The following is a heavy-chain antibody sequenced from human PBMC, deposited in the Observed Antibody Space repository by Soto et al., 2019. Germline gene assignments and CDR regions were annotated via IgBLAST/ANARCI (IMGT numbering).Heavy chain of an antibody. CDR2: VQAYGTT. CDR1: GDPINADY. J-gene: IGHJ5*02. V-gene: IGHV4-4*07. Sequence: PSETLSLTCTVSGDPINADYWWSWSRQPAGKGLEWIGRVQAYGTTNYNPSLKSRVTMSLDTSKNQVSLKLRAVTAADTAVYYCATGAGPPWFDPWGQGTLVTVSS. CDR3: ATGAGPPWFDP.